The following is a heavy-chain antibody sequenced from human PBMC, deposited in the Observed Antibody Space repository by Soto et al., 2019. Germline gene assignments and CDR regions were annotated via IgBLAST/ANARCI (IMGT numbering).Heavy chain of an antibody. Sequence: QVQLVQSGAELRKPGASVKVSCKASGYSFSSYGINWVRQAPGQGLEWMGWINTYNGNRNYGQKFEDRVTMTTATSTNTVYMELRSLKSDDTAIYYCARDRLRGYDSSGFYSWGQGTLFTVSS. J-gene: IGHJ4*02. CDR1: GYSFSSYG. V-gene: IGHV1-18*01. CDR3: ARDRLRGYDSSGFYS. D-gene: IGHD3-22*01. CDR2: INTYNGNR.